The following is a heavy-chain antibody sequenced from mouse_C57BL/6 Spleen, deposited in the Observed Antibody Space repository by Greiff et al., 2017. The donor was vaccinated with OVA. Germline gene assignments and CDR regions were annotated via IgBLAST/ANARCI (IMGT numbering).Heavy chain of an antibody. Sequence: VQLQQSGTVLARPGASVKMSCKTSGYTFTSYWMHWVKQRPGQGLEWIGAIYPGNSDTSYNQKFKGKAKLTAVTSASTAYMELSSLTNEDSAVYYCTRGYGSSDWYFDVWGTGTTVTVSS. CDR2: IYPGNSDT. CDR1: GYTFTSYW. V-gene: IGHV1-5*01. D-gene: IGHD1-1*01. J-gene: IGHJ1*03. CDR3: TRGYGSSDWYFDV.